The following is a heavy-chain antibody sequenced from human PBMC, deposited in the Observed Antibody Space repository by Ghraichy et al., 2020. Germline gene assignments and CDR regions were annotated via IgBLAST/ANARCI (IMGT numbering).Heavy chain of an antibody. D-gene: IGHD3-10*01. CDR1: GGSISSYY. J-gene: IGHJ4*02. Sequence: SETLSLTCTVSGGSISSYYWSWIRQPPGKGLEWIGYIYYSGSTNYNPSLKSRVTISVDTSKNQFSLKLSSVTAADTAVYYCARGPGGTMVRGVIIPPLWYWGQGTLVTVSS. CDR3: ARGPGGTMVRGVIIPPLWY. V-gene: IGHV4-59*01. CDR2: IYYSGST.